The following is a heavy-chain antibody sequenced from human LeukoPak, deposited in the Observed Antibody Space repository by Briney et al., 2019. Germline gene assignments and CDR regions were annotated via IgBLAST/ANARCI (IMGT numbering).Heavy chain of an antibody. CDR2: VNHGGDT. J-gene: IGHJ5*02. CDR3: ARAAWNGGGGFDP. D-gene: IGHD3-16*01. CDR1: NGSFSGYH. V-gene: IGHV4-34*01. Sequence: SETLSLTCAVYNGSFSGYHWSWIRQSPEGGLEWIGEVNHGGDTNYNPSLRSRVAISLDTSKNHFSLKLRSVTAADTAVYNCARAAWNGGGGFDPWGQGTLVTVSS.